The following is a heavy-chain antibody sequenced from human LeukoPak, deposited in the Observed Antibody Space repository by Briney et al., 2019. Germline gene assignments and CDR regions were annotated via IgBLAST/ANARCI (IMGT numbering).Heavy chain of an antibody. J-gene: IGHJ1*01. V-gene: IGHV3-11*04. Sequence: GGSLRLSCAASGFIFSDYYMSWIRQAPGKGLEWVSYISSSGSTKYYADSVKGRFTISGDNAKNSLYLQMNSLRAEDTAVYYCASTHCSRTSCYGYFQHWGQGTLATVSS. CDR1: GFIFSDYY. CDR3: ASTHCSRTSCYGYFQH. D-gene: IGHD2-2*01. CDR2: ISSSGSTK.